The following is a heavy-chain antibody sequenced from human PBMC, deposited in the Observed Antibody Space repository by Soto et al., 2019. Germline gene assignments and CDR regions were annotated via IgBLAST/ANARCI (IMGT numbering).Heavy chain of an antibody. J-gene: IGHJ5*02. CDR2: IIPILGIA. CDR1: GGTFSSYT. V-gene: IGHV1-69*02. Sequence: QVQLVQSGAEVKKPGSSVKVSCKASGGTFSSYTISWVRQAPGQGLEWMGRIIPILGIANYAQKFQGRVTIAAQKSTSTAYMELSSMRSEDTAVYYCDRVQYSSSWSWFHTWGQGPMVTVSS. CDR3: DRVQYSSSWSWFHT. D-gene: IGHD6-13*01.